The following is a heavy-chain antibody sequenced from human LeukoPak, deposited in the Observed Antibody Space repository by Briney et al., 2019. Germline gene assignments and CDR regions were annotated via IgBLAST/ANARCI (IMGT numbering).Heavy chain of an antibody. CDR2: ISAYTGNT. Sequence: ASVKVSCKASGYTFTSYGINWVRQAPGQGLEWMGWISAYTGNTNYAQKFQGRVTMTRNTSISTAYMELSSLRSEDTAVYYCARGRVLLWFGELLFDYWGQGTLVTVSS. V-gene: IGHV1-8*02. CDR1: GYTFTSYG. J-gene: IGHJ4*02. D-gene: IGHD3-10*01. CDR3: ARGRVLLWFGELLFDY.